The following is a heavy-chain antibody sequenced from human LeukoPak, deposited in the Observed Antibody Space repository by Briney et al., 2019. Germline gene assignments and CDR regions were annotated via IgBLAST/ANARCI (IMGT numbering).Heavy chain of an antibody. V-gene: IGHV1-2*02. CDR2: INPNSGGT. J-gene: IGHJ4*02. CDR1: GYTFTGYY. Sequence: ASVKVSCKASGYTFTGYYMHWVRQAPGQGLEWMGWINPNSGGTNYAQKFLGRVTMTRDTSISTVYMELSRLRSDDAAVYYCARDNPPPGNYFAFWGRGTLVTVSS. D-gene: IGHD3-10*01. CDR3: ARDNPPPGNYFAF.